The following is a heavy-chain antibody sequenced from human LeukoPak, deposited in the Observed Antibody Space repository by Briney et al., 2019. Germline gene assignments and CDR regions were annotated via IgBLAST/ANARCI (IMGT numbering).Heavy chain of an antibody. Sequence: ASVKVSCKTSGYIFGHNGISWVRQAPGQGPEWMGWISAYYGDTKYAQKFQGRVTMTRDTSTSTVYMELSSLRSEDTAVYYCASLAIDSGSYLADYWGQGTLVTVSS. CDR3: ASLAIDSGSYLADY. CDR1: GYIFGHNG. D-gene: IGHD1-26*01. J-gene: IGHJ4*02. V-gene: IGHV1-18*01. CDR2: ISAYYGDT.